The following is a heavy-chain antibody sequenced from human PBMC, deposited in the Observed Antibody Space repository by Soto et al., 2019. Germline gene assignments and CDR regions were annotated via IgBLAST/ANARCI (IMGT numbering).Heavy chain of an antibody. Sequence: PSETLSLPCSVSGGSISGHYWSWIRLPAGRRLQWVGRIYSRGTTNYNPSLKSRVRMSVDTDRNSFSLRLDSVTAADTAVYYCARNFDIAATGTAFDSWGRGGLVTVSS. CDR2: IYSRGTT. J-gene: IGHJ4*02. V-gene: IGHV4-4*07. CDR3: ARNFDIAATGTAFDS. CDR1: GGSISGHY. D-gene: IGHD6-13*01.